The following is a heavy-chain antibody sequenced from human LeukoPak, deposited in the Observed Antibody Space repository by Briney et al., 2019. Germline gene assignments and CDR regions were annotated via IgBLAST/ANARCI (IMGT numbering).Heavy chain of an antibody. CDR3: AKDTVVGTTANLFDY. CDR2: ISGSGGST. CDR1: GFTFSSQA. J-gene: IGHJ4*02. Sequence: PGGSLRLSCAASGFTFSSQAMSWVRQAPGKGLEWVSVISGSGGSTYYADSAKGRFTISRDNSKNTLYLQMNSLRAEDTAVYYCAKDTVVGTTANLFDYWGQGTLVTVSS. D-gene: IGHD4-23*01. V-gene: IGHV3-23*01.